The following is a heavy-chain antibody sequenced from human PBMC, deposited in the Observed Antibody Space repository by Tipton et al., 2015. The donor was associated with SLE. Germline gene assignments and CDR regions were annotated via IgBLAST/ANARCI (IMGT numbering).Heavy chain of an antibody. J-gene: IGHJ6*03. CDR3: ARAPGLDRDYSYFYYMDV. Sequence: TLSLTCAVYGGSFSGYYWSWIRQPPGKGLEWIAEINHSGGTNYNPSLKSRVTISVDTSKNQFSLKVTSVTAADTAVYYCARAPGLDRDYSYFYYMDVWGQGTTVTVSS. V-gene: IGHV4-34*01. CDR2: INHSGGT. D-gene: IGHD3/OR15-3a*01. CDR1: GGSFSGYY.